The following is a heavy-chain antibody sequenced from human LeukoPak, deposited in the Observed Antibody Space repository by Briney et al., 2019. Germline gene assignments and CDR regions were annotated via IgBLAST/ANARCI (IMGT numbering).Heavy chain of an antibody. CDR3: GSRRTAMFGVIKGPIDY. V-gene: IGHV4-34*01. D-gene: IGHD3-3*01. J-gene: IGHJ4*02. Sequence: PSETLSLTCAVYGGSFSDYYWTWIRQPPGKGLEWIGEINHSGSPNNNPSLKSRVSVSFDTSKNQFSLKLTSVTAADTAVYYCGSRRTAMFGVIKGPIDYWGQGTLVTVSS. CDR1: GGSFSDYY. CDR2: INHSGSP.